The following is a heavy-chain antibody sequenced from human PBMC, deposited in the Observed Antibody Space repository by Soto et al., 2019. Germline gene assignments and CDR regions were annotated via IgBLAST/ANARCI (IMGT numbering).Heavy chain of an antibody. CDR2: IKQDGSEK. J-gene: IGHJ3*02. CDR3: ARLRYSGWGDAFDI. Sequence: PGGSLRLSCASSGFTFSSYWMSWVRQAPGKGLEWVANIKQDGSEKHYVDSVKGRFTISRDNAKNSLYLQMNSLRAEDTAVYYCARLRYSGWGDAFDIWGQGTMVTVSS. D-gene: IGHD5-12*01. CDR1: GFTFSSYW. V-gene: IGHV3-7*01.